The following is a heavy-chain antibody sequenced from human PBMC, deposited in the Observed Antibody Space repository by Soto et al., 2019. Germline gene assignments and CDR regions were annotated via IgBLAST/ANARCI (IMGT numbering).Heavy chain of an antibody. CDR2: INSDGSST. Sequence: EVQLVESGGGLVQPGGSLRLSCAASGFTFSSYWMHWVRQAPGKGLVWVSRINSDGSSTSYADSVKGRFTISRDNAKNTRHLQMNSLRAEDTAMFYRASSLLAPFDYWGQGTLVTVSS. CDR3: ASSLLAPFDY. CDR1: GFTFSSYW. J-gene: IGHJ4*02. V-gene: IGHV3-74*01.